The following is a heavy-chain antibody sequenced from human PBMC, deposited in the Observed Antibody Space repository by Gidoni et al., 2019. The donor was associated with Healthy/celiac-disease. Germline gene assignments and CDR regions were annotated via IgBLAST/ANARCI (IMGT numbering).Heavy chain of an antibody. CDR3: ARIGGSGD. V-gene: IGHV4-34*01. CDR1: GGSFSGYD. CDR2: INHRGST. Sequence: QVQLQQWGAGLLKPSETLSLTCAVYGGSFSGYDWSWIRPPPGKGLEWIGEINHRGSTNYKPSLKSRVTISVDTSKNQFSLKLSSVTAADTAVYYCARIGGSGDWGQGTLVTVSS. J-gene: IGHJ4*02. D-gene: IGHD5-12*01.